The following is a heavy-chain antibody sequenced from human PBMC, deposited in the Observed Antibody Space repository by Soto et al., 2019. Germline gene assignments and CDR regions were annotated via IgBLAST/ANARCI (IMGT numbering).Heavy chain of an antibody. J-gene: IGHJ5*02. CDR2: LSYDGSEK. Sequence: AQLVESGGGVVQPGRSLRLSCVVSGFPFRNYGMHWVRQAPGKGLEWVAVLSYDGSEKDYAASVKGRFTISRDNFKNTLYLQMNSLRTDDTALYYCAKFPRGNYEPTWGQGTLVTVSS. CDR3: AKFPRGNYEPT. CDR1: GFPFRNYG. V-gene: IGHV3-30*18. D-gene: IGHD3-3*01.